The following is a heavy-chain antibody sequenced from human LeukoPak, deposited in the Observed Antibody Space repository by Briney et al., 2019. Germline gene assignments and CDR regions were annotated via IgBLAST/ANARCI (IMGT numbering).Heavy chain of an antibody. J-gene: IGHJ4*02. V-gene: IGHV1-69*04. Sequence: WASVTVSCMAYGGTFSSYAISWVRQAPGQGREWMGRIIPILGIANYAQKFQGRVTITADKSTSTAYMGLSSLMSADTAVYYCARTMSVSAAGTFDYWGQGTLVTVSP. CDR2: IIPILGIA. CDR3: ARTMSVSAAGTFDY. D-gene: IGHD6-13*01. CDR1: GGTFSSYA.